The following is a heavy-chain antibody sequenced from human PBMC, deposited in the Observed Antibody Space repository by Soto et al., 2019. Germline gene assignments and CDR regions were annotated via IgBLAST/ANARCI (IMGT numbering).Heavy chain of an antibody. Sequence: QVQLVQSGAEVKKPGSSVKVSCKASGGTFSSYAISWVRQAPGQGLEWMGGIIPIFGTANYAQKFQGRVTITADESTSTADMELSSLRSEDTAVYYCAGPNTIFGVVIKVPYYYGMDVWGQGTTVTVSS. CDR2: IIPIFGTA. CDR1: GGTFSSYA. J-gene: IGHJ6*02. V-gene: IGHV1-69*12. D-gene: IGHD3-3*01. CDR3: AGPNTIFGVVIKVPYYYGMDV.